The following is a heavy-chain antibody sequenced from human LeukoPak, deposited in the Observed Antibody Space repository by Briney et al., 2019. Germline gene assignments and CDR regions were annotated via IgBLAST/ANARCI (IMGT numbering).Heavy chain of an antibody. CDR1: GFTFSSYA. Sequence: GGSLRLSCAASGFTFSSYAMSWVRQAPGEGLEWVSAISGSGGSTYYADSVQGRFTISRDNSQYTLYLQMNSLRAEDTAVYYCAKVSQDREFDYWGQGTLVTVSS. J-gene: IGHJ4*02. CDR2: ISGSGGST. CDR3: AKVSQDREFDY. V-gene: IGHV3-23*01.